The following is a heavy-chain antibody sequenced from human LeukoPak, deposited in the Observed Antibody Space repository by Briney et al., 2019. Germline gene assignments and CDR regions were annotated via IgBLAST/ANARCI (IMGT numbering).Heavy chain of an antibody. CDR3: AELGITMIGGV. V-gene: IGHV3-23*01. D-gene: IGHD3-10*02. CDR1: GFTFSTYG. Sequence: GGSLRLSCAASGFTFSTYGMSWVRQAPGKGLEWVSAISGSGGNTYYADSVKGRFTISRDNSKNSLYLQMNSLRAEDTAVYYCAELGITMIGGVWGKGTTVTISS. CDR2: ISGSGGNT. J-gene: IGHJ6*04.